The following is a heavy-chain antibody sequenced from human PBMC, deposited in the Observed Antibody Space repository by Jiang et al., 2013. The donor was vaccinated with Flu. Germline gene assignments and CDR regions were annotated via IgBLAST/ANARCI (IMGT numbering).Heavy chain of an antibody. CDR1: GYTFTNFW. J-gene: IGHJ4*02. Sequence: KKPGESLKISCKATGYTFTNFWIGWVRQMPGKGLEWMGIIYPGDSDTRYSPSFQGQVTISADKSINTAYLQWSSLKASDTAMYYCGRHEIAAAGTVGFDYWGQGSLVTVSS. V-gene: IGHV5-51*01. CDR2: IYPGDSDT. D-gene: IGHD6-13*01. CDR3: GRHEIAAAGTVGFDY.